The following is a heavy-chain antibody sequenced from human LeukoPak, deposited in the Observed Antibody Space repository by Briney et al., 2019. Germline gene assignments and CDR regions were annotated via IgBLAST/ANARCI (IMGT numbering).Heavy chain of an antibody. J-gene: IGHJ4*02. D-gene: IGHD5-12*01. CDR2: ISYHGENK. V-gene: IGHV3-30*01. CDR1: GFTFGDFA. Sequence: GGSLRLSRAASGFTFGDFAMHWVRQAPGKGLEWVAFISYHGENKYYGESVQGRFTVSRDNSKYSLSLQMDSLRPEDTAVYYCARGRHSGYDYMLDSWGQGALVIVSS. CDR3: ARGRHSGYDYMLDS.